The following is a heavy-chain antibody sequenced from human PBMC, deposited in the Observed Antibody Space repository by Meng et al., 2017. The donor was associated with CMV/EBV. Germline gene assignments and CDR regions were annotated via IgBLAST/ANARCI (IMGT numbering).Heavy chain of an antibody. CDR3: ARDSGGYSYGHGDY. Sequence: GGSLRLSCAASGFTFSSYAMSWVRQAPGKGLEWVSAISGSGGSTYYADSVKGRFTISRDNSKNTLYLQMNSLRAEDTAVYYCARDSGGYSYGHGDYWGQGTLVTVSS. CDR1: GFTFSSYA. CDR2: ISGSGGST. V-gene: IGHV3-23*01. J-gene: IGHJ4*02. D-gene: IGHD5-18*01.